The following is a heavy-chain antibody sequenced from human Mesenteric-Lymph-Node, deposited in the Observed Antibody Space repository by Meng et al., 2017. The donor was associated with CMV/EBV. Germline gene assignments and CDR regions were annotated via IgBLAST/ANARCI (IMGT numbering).Heavy chain of an antibody. Sequence: GGSLRLSCAASGFSFEDYAMHWVRQAPGKGLEWVSSISWNSGDIEYVDSVKGRFTISRDNAKNSLYLQMNSLRAEDTAVYYCGRVRYSDYWGQGTLVTVSS. D-gene: IGHD1-14*01. J-gene: IGHJ4*02. CDR3: GRVRYSDY. V-gene: IGHV3-9*01. CDR1: GFSFEDYA. CDR2: ISWNSGDI.